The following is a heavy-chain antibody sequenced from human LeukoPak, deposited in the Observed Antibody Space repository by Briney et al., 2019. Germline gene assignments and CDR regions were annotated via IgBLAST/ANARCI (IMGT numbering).Heavy chain of an antibody. Sequence: GGSLRLSCAASGFTFSLYRMSWVRQAPGKRLEWLANIKEDGSETRYVDSVKSRFTISRDNAKNSLYLQMNSLRVEDTAVYYCARDLMSQVGYWGQGALVTDSS. D-gene: IGHD2-8*01. CDR3: ARDLMSQVGY. J-gene: IGHJ4*02. CDR1: GFTFSLYR. CDR2: IKEDGSET. V-gene: IGHV3-7*01.